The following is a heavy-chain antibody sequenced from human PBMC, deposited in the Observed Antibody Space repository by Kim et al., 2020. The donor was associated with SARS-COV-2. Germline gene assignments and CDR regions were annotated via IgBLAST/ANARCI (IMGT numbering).Heavy chain of an antibody. Sequence: SVKVSCKASGGTFSSYAISWVRQAPGQGLEWMGGIIPIFGTANYAQKFQGRVTITADESTSTAYMELSSLRSEDTAVYYCAAGGYYYDSSGYVGYNWFDPWGQGTLVTVSS. V-gene: IGHV1-69*13. D-gene: IGHD3-22*01. CDR1: GGTFSSYA. CDR2: IIPIFGTA. CDR3: AAGGYYYDSSGYVGYNWFDP. J-gene: IGHJ5*02.